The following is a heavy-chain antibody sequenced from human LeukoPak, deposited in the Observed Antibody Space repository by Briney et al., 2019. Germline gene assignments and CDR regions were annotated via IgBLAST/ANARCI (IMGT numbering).Heavy chain of an antibody. D-gene: IGHD1-26*01. CDR1: GGSISSSSYY. J-gene: IGHJ4*02. CDR2: IYYSGST. V-gene: IGHV4-61*01. Sequence: SETLPLTCTVSGGSISSSSYYWGWIRQPPGKGLEWIGYIYYSGSTNYNPSLKSRVTISVDTSRNQFSLKLSSVTAADTAVYYCARDTPTYFDYWGQGTLVTVSS. CDR3: ARDTPTYFDY.